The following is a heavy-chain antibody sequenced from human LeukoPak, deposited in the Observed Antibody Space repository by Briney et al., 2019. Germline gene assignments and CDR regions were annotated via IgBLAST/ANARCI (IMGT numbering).Heavy chain of an antibody. V-gene: IGHV1-69*04. Sequence: SVKVSCKASGGTFSSYAISWVRQAPGQGLEWMGRIIPILGIANYAQKFQGSVTITADKSTSTAYMELSSLRSEDTAVYYCAKDPSFYGPEGSGWYFDLWGRGTLVTVSS. J-gene: IGHJ2*01. CDR2: IIPILGIA. CDR3: AKDPSFYGPEGSGWYFDL. D-gene: IGHD2-15*01. CDR1: GGTFSSYA.